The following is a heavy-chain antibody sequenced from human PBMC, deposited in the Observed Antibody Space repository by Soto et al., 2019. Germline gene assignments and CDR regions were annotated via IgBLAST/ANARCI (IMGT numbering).Heavy chain of an antibody. CDR3: AREAVSGYYYGGTFY. CDR2: IIPIFGTG. D-gene: IGHD3-22*01. V-gene: IGHV1-69*01. Sequence: QVQLVQSGAEVKKPGSSVKVSCKASGGTFSSYAISWVRQAPGQGLEWMGGIIPIFGTGNYAQKFQGRVTIAAGESTSTAYMELSSLRSEDTAVYYCAREAVSGYYYGGTFYWGQGTLVTVSS. J-gene: IGHJ4*02. CDR1: GGTFSSYA.